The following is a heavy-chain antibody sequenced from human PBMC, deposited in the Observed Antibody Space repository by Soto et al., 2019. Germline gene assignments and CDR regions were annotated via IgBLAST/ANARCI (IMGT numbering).Heavy chain of an antibody. Sequence: GGSLRLSCTASGFTFSTYAMTWVRQSPGKGLEWVSAISGGGGPTYYADSVKGRFTISRDNSKNTLYLQMNSLRADDTAVYYCAKVSRFLDSGLIWGQGTLVTVSS. V-gene: IGHV3-23*01. CDR2: ISGGGGPT. CDR3: AKVSRFLDSGLI. J-gene: IGHJ4*03. CDR1: GFTFSTYA. D-gene: IGHD3-10*01.